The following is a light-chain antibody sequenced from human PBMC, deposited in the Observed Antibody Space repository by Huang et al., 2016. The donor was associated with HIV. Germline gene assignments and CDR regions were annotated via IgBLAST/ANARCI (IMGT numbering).Light chain of an antibody. CDR1: QSISTY. CDR3: QQSHTTPPT. Sequence: DIQMTQSPSSLSASVGDRVIITCRTSQSISTYLNWDQQRPGKAPKLLIYAESNLQSGVPSRFSGSGSGADFTLTISSLQPEDFATYYCQQSHTTPPTFGSGTKVTIK. V-gene: IGKV1-39*01. CDR2: AES. J-gene: IGKJ3*01.